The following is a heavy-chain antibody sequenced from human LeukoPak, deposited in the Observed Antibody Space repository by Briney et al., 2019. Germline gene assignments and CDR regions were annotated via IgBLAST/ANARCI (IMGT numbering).Heavy chain of an antibody. J-gene: IGHJ4*02. Sequence: GGSLRLSCGASGFTFSSYWMNWVRQAPGKGLEWVANINQDGSGKNYVDSVKGRFTISRDNAKYTLYLQMNSLRAEDTAVYYCARGSNSACDYWGQGTLVTVSS. D-gene: IGHD4-23*01. CDR2: INQDGSGK. V-gene: IGHV3-7*01. CDR1: GFTFSSYW. CDR3: ARGSNSACDY.